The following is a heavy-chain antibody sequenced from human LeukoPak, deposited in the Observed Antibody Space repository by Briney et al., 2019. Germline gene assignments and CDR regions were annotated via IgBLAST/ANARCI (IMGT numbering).Heavy chain of an antibody. CDR2: IDYSGGST. Sequence: GGSLRLSCTASGFTLSSYEMSWIRQAPGKGLEWVSSIDYSGGSTHYADSVMGRFTISRDNSKNTLYLQLNSLSADDTAVYYCARNSVWYGVSWGQGTLVTVSS. CDR1: GFTLSSYE. CDR3: ARNSVWYGVS. V-gene: IGHV3-23*01. D-gene: IGHD6-19*01. J-gene: IGHJ4*02.